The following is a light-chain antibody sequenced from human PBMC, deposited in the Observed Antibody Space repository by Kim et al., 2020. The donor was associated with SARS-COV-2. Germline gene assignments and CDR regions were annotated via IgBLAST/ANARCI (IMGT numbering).Light chain of an antibody. CDR3: QQYGNSPGIT. CDR1: QSVSNNY. Sequence: EIVLTQSPGTLSLSPGERATLSCRASQSVSNNYLAWYQQKPGQTPRLLIYGASSRPTGIPDRFSGSGSGTDFTLTISRLEPEDFAVYYWQQYGNSPGITFGQGTRLEIK. V-gene: IGKV3-20*01. J-gene: IGKJ5*01. CDR2: GAS.